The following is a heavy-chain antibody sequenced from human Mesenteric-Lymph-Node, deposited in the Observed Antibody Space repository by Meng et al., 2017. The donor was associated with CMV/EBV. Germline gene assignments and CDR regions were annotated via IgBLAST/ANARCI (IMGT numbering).Heavy chain of an antibody. V-gene: IGHV3-33*06. CDR1: GFTFSSYG. J-gene: IGHJ4*02. CDR3: AKEREGYCSSTSCSHFDY. D-gene: IGHD2-2*01. CDR2: IWYDGSNK. Sequence: GESLKISCAASGFTFSSYGMHWVRQAPGKGLEWVAVIWYDGSNKYYADSVKGRFTISRDNSKNTLYLQMNSLRAEDTAVYYCAKEREGYCSSTSCSHFDYWGQGTLVTVSS.